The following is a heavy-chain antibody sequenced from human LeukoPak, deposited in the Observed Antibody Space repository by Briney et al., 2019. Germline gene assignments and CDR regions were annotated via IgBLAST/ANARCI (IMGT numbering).Heavy chain of an antibody. CDR1: GFTFTSYA. CDR2: ISGSGGST. CDR3: AKDPRVGSRVATPCH. V-gene: IGHV3-23*01. D-gene: IGHD5-24*01. J-gene: IGHJ4*02. Sequence: GGSPRLSCAASGFTFTSYAMSWVRQAPGKGLEWVSAISGSGGSTYYADSVKGRFTISRDNSKSTLFLQMNSLRAEDTAVYYCAKDPRVGSRVATPCHWGQGTLVTVSP.